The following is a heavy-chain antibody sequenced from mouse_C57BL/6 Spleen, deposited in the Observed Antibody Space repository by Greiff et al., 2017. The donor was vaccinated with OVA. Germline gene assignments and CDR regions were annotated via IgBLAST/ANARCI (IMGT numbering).Heavy chain of an antibody. CDR3: ADGSSGYFDV. Sequence: QVQLQQPGAELVMPGASVKLSCKASGYTFTSYWMHWVKQRPGQGLEWIGEIDPSDSYTNYNQKFKGKSTLTVDKSSSTAYMQLSSLTSEDAAVYYCADGSSGYFDVWGTGTTVTVSS. J-gene: IGHJ1*03. CDR2: IDPSDSYT. V-gene: IGHV1-69*01. CDR1: GYTFTSYW. D-gene: IGHD1-1*01.